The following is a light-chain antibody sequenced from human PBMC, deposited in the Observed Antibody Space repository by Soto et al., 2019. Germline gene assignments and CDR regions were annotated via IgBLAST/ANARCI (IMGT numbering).Light chain of an antibody. V-gene: IGKV3-11*01. Sequence: EMVVTQSPATLSESPGERATLSCRASQNVSSNLAWYQQKPGQAPRLLVYDVSNRAAGIPPRFSGGGSGTDFPLTISIVEPEDAVVYYRQHRSYPPWTFGQGTKVDTK. CDR1: QNVSSN. CDR2: DVS. J-gene: IGKJ1*01. CDR3: QHRSYPPWT.